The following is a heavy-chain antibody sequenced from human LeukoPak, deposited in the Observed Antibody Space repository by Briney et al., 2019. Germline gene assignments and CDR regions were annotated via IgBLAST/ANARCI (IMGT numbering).Heavy chain of an antibody. CDR2: FHYSGSN. D-gene: IGHD3-10*01. Sequence: SETLSLTCTVSGGSISSTYYYWGWIRQPPGKGLEWIGNFHYSGSNSYNPSLKSRVTISVDTSKNQFSLRLSSVTAADTALYYCARRHYGSGNIDSWGQGTLVTVSS. J-gene: IGHJ4*02. CDR3: ARRHYGSGNIDS. CDR1: GGSISSTYYY. V-gene: IGHV4-39*01.